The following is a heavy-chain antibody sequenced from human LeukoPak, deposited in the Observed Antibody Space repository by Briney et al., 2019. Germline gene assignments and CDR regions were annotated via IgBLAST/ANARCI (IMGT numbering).Heavy chain of an antibody. CDR2: IQFDESSK. Sequence: PGGSLRLSCAASGFNFRTYGMHWVRQAPGKGLEWVAFIQFDESSKNYADSVKGRFTIPRDNSKNTVYLQVNSLRAEDTAVYYCAKEDGTVVVSTFGDWGQGTLVTVSS. CDR1: GFNFRTYG. CDR3: AKEDGTVVVSTFGD. D-gene: IGHD3-22*01. J-gene: IGHJ4*02. V-gene: IGHV3-30*02.